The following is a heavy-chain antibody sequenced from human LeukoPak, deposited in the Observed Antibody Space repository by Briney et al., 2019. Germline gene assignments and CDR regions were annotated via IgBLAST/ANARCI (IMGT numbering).Heavy chain of an antibody. CDR2: ISGSGTST. CDR3: AKAWDLVATNGFDY. CDR1: GFTFSSYA. J-gene: IGHJ4*02. Sequence: GGSLRLSCSASGFTFSSYAMHWVRQAPGKGLEWVSGISGSGTSTYYADSVKGRFTISRDNSKNTLYLQMNSLRAEDTAVYYCAKAWDLVATNGFDYWGQGTLVTVSS. D-gene: IGHD5-12*01. V-gene: IGHV3-23*01.